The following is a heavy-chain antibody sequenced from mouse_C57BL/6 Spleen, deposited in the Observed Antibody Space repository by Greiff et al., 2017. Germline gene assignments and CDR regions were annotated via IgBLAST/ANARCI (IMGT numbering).Heavy chain of an antibody. CDR2: INPNNGGT. J-gene: IGHJ2*01. V-gene: IGHV1-18*01. CDR1: GYTFTDYN. CDR3: ARSTYDVLYYFDY. D-gene: IGHD2-3*01. Sequence: EVQLQQSGPELVKPGASVKIPCKASGYTFTDYNMDWVKQSHGKSLEWIGDINPNNGGTIYNQKFKGKATLTVDKSSSTAYMELRSLTSEATAVYYCARSTYDVLYYFDYWGQGTTLTVSS.